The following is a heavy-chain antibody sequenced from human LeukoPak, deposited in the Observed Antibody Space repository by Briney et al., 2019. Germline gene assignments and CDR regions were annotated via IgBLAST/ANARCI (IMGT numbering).Heavy chain of an antibody. CDR1: GFNFSNFG. J-gene: IGHJ4*02. CDR2: MRYDATKK. Sequence: GGSLRLSCAASGFNFSNFGIHWVRQAPGKGLEWVAFMRYDATKKYYADSVKGRFTISRDNSKNTVFLQINSLRADDTSVYYCARSVMMYASTYYFHYWGQGTLVTVSS. CDR3: ARSVMMYASTYYFHY. D-gene: IGHD2-8*01. V-gene: IGHV3-30*02.